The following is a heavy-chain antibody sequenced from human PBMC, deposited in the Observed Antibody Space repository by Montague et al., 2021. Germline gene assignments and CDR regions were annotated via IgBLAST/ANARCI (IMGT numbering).Heavy chain of an antibody. D-gene: IGHD5-24*01. Sequence: SLRLSCPASGFTFSNFWMHWVRQAPGKGLVWVSRIVGDGHYKNYADSVQGRFTISRDNAANTLYLQMDGLRVGDTAVYYCVRDGDGFNFDYWGHGTLVTVSS. CDR3: VRDGDGFNFDY. CDR1: GFTFSNFW. V-gene: IGHV3-74*01. CDR2: IVGDGHYK. J-gene: IGHJ4*01.